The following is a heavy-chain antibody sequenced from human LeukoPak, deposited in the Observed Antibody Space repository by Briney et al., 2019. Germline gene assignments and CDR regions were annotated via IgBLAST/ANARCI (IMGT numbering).Heavy chain of an antibody. J-gene: IGHJ6*02. CDR2: VYYSGST. CDR3: ARDRPDYGMDV. CDR1: GGSFISDY. Sequence: SETLSLTCTVSGGSFISDYWNWIRQPPGKGLEWIGYVYYSGSTNYNPSLKSRVTISVDTSKNQFSLKLSSVTAADTAVYYCARDRPDYGMDVWGQGTTVTVSS. V-gene: IGHV4-59*01.